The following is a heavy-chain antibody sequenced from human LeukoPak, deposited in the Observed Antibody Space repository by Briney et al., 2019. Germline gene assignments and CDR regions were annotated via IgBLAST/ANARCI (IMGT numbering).Heavy chain of an antibody. Sequence: GGSLRLSCAASGFTFSTYAIHWVRQAPGKGLEWVAVISFDGVNTFYADSVKGRFTISRDNSKNTLYLQMNSLRAEDTAVYYCAKDRSSWYGVIGTPWGQGTLVTVSS. D-gene: IGHD6-13*01. CDR3: AKDRSSWYGVIGTP. V-gene: IGHV3-30*04. J-gene: IGHJ5*02. CDR1: GFTFSTYA. CDR2: ISFDGVNT.